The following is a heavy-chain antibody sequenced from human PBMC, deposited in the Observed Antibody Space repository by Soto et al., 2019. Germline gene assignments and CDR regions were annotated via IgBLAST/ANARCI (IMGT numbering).Heavy chain of an antibody. CDR2: IYYSGST. D-gene: IGHD3-22*01. Sequence: PSETLSLTCTLSAGSVSSGSYYWSWTRQPPGNGLEWIGYIYYSGSTNYNPSLKRRITISEDTSKNTCSLMLSSVTAAYTAVYYCARQSSGYYLYYFDYWGQGTLVTVSS. CDR3: ARQSSGYYLYYFDY. CDR1: AGSVSSGSYY. V-gene: IGHV4-61*01. J-gene: IGHJ4*02.